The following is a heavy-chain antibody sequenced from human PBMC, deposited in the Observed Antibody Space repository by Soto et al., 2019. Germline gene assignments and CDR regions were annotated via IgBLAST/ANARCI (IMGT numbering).Heavy chain of an antibody. Sequence: PSETLSLTCAVYGGSFSGYYWSWIRKPPGKGLEWIGEINHSGSTNYNPSLKSRVTISVDTSKNQFSLKLSSVTAADTAVYYCARVNDYVWGSYRSFDYWGQGTLVTVSS. CDR1: GGSFSGYY. D-gene: IGHD3-16*02. J-gene: IGHJ4*02. V-gene: IGHV4-34*01. CDR2: INHSGST. CDR3: ARVNDYVWGSYRSFDY.